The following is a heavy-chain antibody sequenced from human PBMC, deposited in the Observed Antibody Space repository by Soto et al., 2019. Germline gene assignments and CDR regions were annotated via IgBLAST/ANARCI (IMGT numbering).Heavy chain of an antibody. J-gene: IGHJ1*01. V-gene: IGHV3-23*01. CDR1: GFTITSNY. CDR2: ISGSGDST. CDR3: AKGVPGIAVAGTGYFQH. Sequence: GGSLRLSCAASGFTITSNYMSWVRQAPGKGLEWVSGISGSGDSTYYADSVKGRFTISRDNSKNTLYLQMNSLRAEDTAVYYCAKGVPGIAVAGTGYFQHWGQGTLVTVSS. D-gene: IGHD6-19*01.